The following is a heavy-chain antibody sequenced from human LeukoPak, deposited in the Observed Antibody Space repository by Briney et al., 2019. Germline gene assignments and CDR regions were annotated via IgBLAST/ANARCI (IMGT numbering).Heavy chain of an antibody. CDR3: AKDVKWELLPLFDY. J-gene: IGHJ4*02. D-gene: IGHD1-26*01. V-gene: IGHV4-39*07. Sequence: SETLSLTCTVSGGSISSSSYYWGWIRQPPGKGLELIGSIYYSGSTYYSPSLKSRVTISVDASNQFSLKVNSVTAADTAVYYCAKDVKWELLPLFDYWGQGTLVTVSS. CDR1: GGSISSSSYY. CDR2: IYYSGST.